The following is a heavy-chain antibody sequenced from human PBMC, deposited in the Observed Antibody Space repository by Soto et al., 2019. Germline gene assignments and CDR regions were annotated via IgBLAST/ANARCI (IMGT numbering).Heavy chain of an antibody. CDR3: AKKMTTVAGTTKTFDY. D-gene: IGHD6-19*01. CDR2: ISGSGATT. Sequence: GGSLRLSCAASGFTFSDYVVSWVRQAPGRGLEWVSAISGSGATTSYADSVKGRFTISRDNSKNTLFLQMNSLRAEDTALYYCAKKMTTVAGTTKTFDYWGQGALVTVSS. J-gene: IGHJ4*02. CDR1: GFTFSDYV. V-gene: IGHV3-23*01.